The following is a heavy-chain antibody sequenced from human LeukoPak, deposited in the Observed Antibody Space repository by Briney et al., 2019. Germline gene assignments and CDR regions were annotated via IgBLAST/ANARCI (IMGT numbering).Heavy chain of an antibody. CDR3: VRERFHGSGAPKFDF. J-gene: IGHJ4*02. Sequence: GGSLRLSCAASGFTFSDYSMNWVRQTPRKGLEWVSCISGSGSYIYYADSVKGRFTISRDNAKNSLHLQVNSLRAEDTAVYYCVRERFHGSGAPKFDFWGQGTLVTVSS. CDR1: GFTFSDYS. V-gene: IGHV3-21*06. CDR2: ISGSGSYI. D-gene: IGHD3-10*01.